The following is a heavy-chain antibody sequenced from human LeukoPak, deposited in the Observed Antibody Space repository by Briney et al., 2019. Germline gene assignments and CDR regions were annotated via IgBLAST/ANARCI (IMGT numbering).Heavy chain of an antibody. Sequence: SETLSLTCTVSGGSLSSYYWSWIRQPPGKGLEWIGYIYSRGLTRGSTNYNPSLKSRVTISVDTSKNQFSLNLSSVTAADTAVYYCARIDSSDYSIDYWGQGTLVTVSS. D-gene: IGHD3-22*01. CDR2: IYSRGLTRGST. J-gene: IGHJ4*02. V-gene: IGHV4-59*12. CDR1: GGSLSSYY. CDR3: ARIDSSDYSIDY.